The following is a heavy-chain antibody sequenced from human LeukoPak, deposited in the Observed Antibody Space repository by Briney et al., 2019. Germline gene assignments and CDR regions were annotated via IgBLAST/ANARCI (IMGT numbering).Heavy chain of an antibody. J-gene: IGHJ4*02. CDR3: ARVGTRYCSSTSCSIDY. CDR2: IYHSGST. CDR1: GGSISSSNW. D-gene: IGHD2-2*01. Sequence: SGTLSLTRAVSGGSISSSNWWSWVRQPPGKGLEWIGEIYHSGSTNYNPSLKSRVTISVDKSKNQFSLKLSSVTAADTAVYYCARVGTRYCSSTSCSIDYWGQGTLVTVSS. V-gene: IGHV4-4*02.